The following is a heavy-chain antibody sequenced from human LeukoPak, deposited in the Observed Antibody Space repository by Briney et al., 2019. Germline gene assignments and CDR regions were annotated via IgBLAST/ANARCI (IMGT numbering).Heavy chain of an antibody. CDR2: ISWNGVNT. CDR1: GFKSDDYG. J-gene: IGHJ6*03. V-gene: IGHV3-20*04. D-gene: IGHD3-3*01. CDR3: ARGVLRFHYYYYMDV. Sequence: PGGPLRLSCAAPGFKSDDYGMNWVRQAPGKGLEWVSGISWNGVNTGYADSVKGRFTVSRDNANNSLYLQMNSLRAEDTALYYCARGVLRFHYYYYMDVWGKGTTVTVSS.